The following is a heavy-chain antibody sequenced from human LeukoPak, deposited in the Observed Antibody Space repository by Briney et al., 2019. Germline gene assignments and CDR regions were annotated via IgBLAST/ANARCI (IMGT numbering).Heavy chain of an antibody. J-gene: IGHJ4*02. CDR3: ARTRITMIVVVKDFDY. CDR1: GYTFTSYG. D-gene: IGHD3-22*01. CDR2: ISAYNGNT. Sequence: ASVKVSCKASGYTFTSYGISWVRQAPGQGLEWMGWISAYNGNTNYAPKLQGRVTMTTDTSTSTAYMELRSLRSDDTAVYYCARTRITMIVVVKDFDYWGQGTLVTVSS. V-gene: IGHV1-18*01.